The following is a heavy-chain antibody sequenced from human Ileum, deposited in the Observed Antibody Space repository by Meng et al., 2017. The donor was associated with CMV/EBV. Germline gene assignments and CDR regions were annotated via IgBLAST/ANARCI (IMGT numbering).Heavy chain of an antibody. CDR3: ARDGH. V-gene: IGHV3-43*01. J-gene: IGHJ4*02. CDR2: INWDGTNT. Sequence: VALVWTGEIVVMRGASMGLSCAASGFPFDDYSLHSVRQRPGNGLEWISIINWDGTNTDYADSVRGRFTISRDNSRNSLYLEMNSLRTEDTAFYFCARDGHWGQGTLVTVSS. CDR1: GFPFDDYS.